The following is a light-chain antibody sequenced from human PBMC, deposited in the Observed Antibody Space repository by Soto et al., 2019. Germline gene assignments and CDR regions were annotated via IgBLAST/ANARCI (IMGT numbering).Light chain of an antibody. CDR2: GAS. V-gene: IGKV3-20*01. J-gene: IGKJ4*01. CDR1: QSVSSSY. CDR3: QQYGSSPKT. Sequence: EIVLTQSPGTLSLSPGERAHLXCRASQSVSSSYLAWYQQKPGQAPRLLIYGASSRATGIPDRFSGSGSGTDFTLTISRLEPEDFAVYYCQQYGSSPKTFGGGTKVDIK.